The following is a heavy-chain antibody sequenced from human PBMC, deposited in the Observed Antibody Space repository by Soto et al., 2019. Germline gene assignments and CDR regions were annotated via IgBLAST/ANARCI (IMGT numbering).Heavy chain of an antibody. CDR1: GGSISSGGYY. V-gene: IGHV4-31*03. CDR3: ARVAGGRITMVRGLISY. Sequence: QVQLQESGPGLVKPSQTLSLTCTVSGGSISSGGYYWSWIRQHPGKGLEWIGYIYYSGSTYYNPSRKRRVTISVDTSKNRFSLKLSSVTAADTAVYYCARVAGGRITMVRGLISYWGRGTLVTASS. J-gene: IGHJ4*02. D-gene: IGHD3-10*01. CDR2: IYYSGST.